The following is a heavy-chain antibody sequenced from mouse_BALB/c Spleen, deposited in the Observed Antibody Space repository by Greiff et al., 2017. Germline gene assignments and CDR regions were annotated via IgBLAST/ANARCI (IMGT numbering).Heavy chain of an antibody. CDR1: GYTFTDYW. J-gene: IGHJ4*01. CDR2: IDTSDSYT. Sequence: VQLQQPGAELVMPGASVKMSCKASGYTFTDYWMHWVKQRPGQGLEWIGAIDTSDSYTSYNQKFKGKATLTVDESSSTAYMQLSSLTSEDSAVYYCARTQFYYGSRGRNYYAMDYWGQGTSVTVSS. CDR3: ARTQFYYGSRGRNYYAMDY. D-gene: IGHD1-1*01. V-gene: IGHV1-69*01.